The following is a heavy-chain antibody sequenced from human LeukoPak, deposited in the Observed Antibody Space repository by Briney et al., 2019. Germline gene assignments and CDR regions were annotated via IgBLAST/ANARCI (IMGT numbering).Heavy chain of an antibody. CDR1: GFTFSSYA. CDR2: ISGSGGST. D-gene: IGHD5-18*01. CDR3: ATNTAMVTNRFDY. J-gene: IGHJ4*02. V-gene: IGHV3-23*01. Sequence: PGGSLRLSCAASGFTFSSYAMSWVRQAPGKGLEWVSAISGSGGSTYYADSVKGRFTISRDNSKNTLYLPMNSLRAEDTAVYYCATNTAMVTNRFDYWGQGTLVTVSS.